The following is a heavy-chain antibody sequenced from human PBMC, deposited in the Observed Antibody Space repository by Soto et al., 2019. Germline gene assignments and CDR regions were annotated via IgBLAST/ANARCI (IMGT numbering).Heavy chain of an antibody. Sequence: PGESLKISCKGSGYSFTSYWISWVRQMPGKGLEWMGRIDPSDSYTNDSPSFQGHVTISADKSISTAYLQWSSLKASDTAMYYCAAPKQLSMGYYYGMDVWGQGTTVTVSS. J-gene: IGHJ6*02. CDR2: IDPSDSYT. CDR1: GYSFTSYW. V-gene: IGHV5-10-1*01. CDR3: AAPKQLSMGYYYGMDV. D-gene: IGHD2-2*01.